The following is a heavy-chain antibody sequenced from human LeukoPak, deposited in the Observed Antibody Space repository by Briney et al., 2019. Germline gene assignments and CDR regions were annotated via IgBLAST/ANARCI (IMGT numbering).Heavy chain of an antibody. D-gene: IGHD2-15*01. J-gene: IGHJ3*01. CDR1: GASISSGDYY. CDR3: ANADRFCSGSCHVPDAFDF. V-gene: IGHV4-30-2*01. CDR2: IYVSGRT. Sequence: PSETLSLTCTVSGASISSGDYYWTWIRQPPGKGLEWIGYIYVSGRTDFNPSLTSRVTISIDRSKNQFSLKLSSVTAADTAVYYCANADRFCSGSCHVPDAFDFWGQGTMVTVSS.